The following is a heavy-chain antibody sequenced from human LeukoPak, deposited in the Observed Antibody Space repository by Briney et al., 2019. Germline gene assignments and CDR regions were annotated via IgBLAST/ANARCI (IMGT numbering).Heavy chain of an antibody. V-gene: IGHV4-34*01. Sequence: SETLSLTCAVYGGSFNDYYWNWIRQPPGKGLEWIGKIDQSGSTIYNSSLKSRVTISVDTSKNQFSLKLSSVTAADTAVYYCARESSYGRTYYFDYWGQGTLVTVSS. CDR3: ARESSYGRTYYFDY. J-gene: IGHJ4*02. D-gene: IGHD5-18*01. CDR1: GGSFNDYY. CDR2: IDQSGST.